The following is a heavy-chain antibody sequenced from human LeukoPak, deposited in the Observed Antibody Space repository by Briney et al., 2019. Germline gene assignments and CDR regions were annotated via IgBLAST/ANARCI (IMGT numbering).Heavy chain of an antibody. CDR1: GFTFSSYS. Sequence: GGSLRLSCAASGFTFSSYSMNWVRQAPGKGLEWVSSISSSSSYIYYADSVKGRFTISRDNAKNSLYLQMNSLRAEDTAVYYCAKLYYDFWSAPDYWGQGTLVTVSS. CDR2: ISSSSSYI. J-gene: IGHJ4*02. D-gene: IGHD3-3*01. V-gene: IGHV3-21*01. CDR3: AKLYYDFWSAPDY.